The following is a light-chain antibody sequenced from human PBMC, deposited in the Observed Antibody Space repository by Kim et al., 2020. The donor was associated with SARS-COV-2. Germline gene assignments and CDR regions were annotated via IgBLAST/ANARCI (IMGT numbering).Light chain of an antibody. CDR1: QSVSTN. J-gene: IGKJ2*01. CDR2: SAS. Sequence: EIVMTQSPAPLSVSPGERATLSCRASQSVSTNLAWYQQQPGQAPRLLIYSASTRATGIPARFSGSGSGTEFTLTISSLQSEDFAVYYCQQYNNWPPYTFGQGTKLEI. V-gene: IGKV3-15*01. CDR3: QQYNNWPPYT.